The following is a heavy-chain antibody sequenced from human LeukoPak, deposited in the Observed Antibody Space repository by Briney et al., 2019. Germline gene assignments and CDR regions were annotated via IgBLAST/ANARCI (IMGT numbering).Heavy chain of an antibody. CDR2: IYYSGST. CDR1: GGSISSYY. Sequence: SETLSLTCTVSGGSISSYYWSWIRQPPGKGLEWIGYIYYSGSTNYNPSLKSRVTISVDTSKNQFSLKLSSVTAADTAVFYCASPISTHDYGDYGGFKNAFDIWGQGTMVTVSS. V-gene: IGHV4-59*01. D-gene: IGHD4-17*01. J-gene: IGHJ3*02. CDR3: ASPISTHDYGDYGGFKNAFDI.